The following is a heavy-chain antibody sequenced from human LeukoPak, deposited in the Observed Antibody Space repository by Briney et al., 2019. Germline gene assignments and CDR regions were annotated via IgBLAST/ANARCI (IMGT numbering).Heavy chain of an antibody. CDR2: ISAYNGNT. Sequence: ASVKVSCKASGYTFSSYGISWVRQAPGQGLEWMGWISAYNGNTNYAQRLQGRVTMTTDTSTSTAYMELRSLRCDDTAVYYCARDWDYYGSGSYYNNWFDPWGQGTLVTVSS. CDR1: GYTFSSYG. J-gene: IGHJ5*02. D-gene: IGHD3-10*01. V-gene: IGHV1-18*01. CDR3: ARDWDYYGSGSYYNNWFDP.